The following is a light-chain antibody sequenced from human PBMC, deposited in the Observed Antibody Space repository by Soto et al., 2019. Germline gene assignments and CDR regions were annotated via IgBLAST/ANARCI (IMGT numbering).Light chain of an antibody. CDR1: QSVTSNY. Sequence: ETVLPQSPATLSLSPEERATLYCRASQSVTSNYLAWYQQKPGQAPRLLIFGASSRATGIPDKFSGSGSGTDFTLTISRLEPDDFAVYYCQRYGGPSWTFGQGTKVDIK. J-gene: IGKJ1*01. CDR2: GAS. V-gene: IGKV3-20*01. CDR3: QRYGGPSWT.